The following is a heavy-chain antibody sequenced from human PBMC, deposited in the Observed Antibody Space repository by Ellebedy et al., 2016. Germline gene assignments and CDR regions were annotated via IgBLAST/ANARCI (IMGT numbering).Heavy chain of an antibody. CDR1: GFTFSEYH. CDR3: ARDLGYIGIVVVTAGYYFDY. V-gene: IGHV3-11*01. Sequence: GESLKISXAASGFTFSEYHMSWIRQAPGKGLECVSYISSSGSTTYYADSVKGRFTISRDNAKNSLYLQMNSLRAEDTAVYYCARDLGYIGIVVVTAGYYFDYWGQGTLVTVSS. CDR2: ISSSGSTT. D-gene: IGHD2-21*02. J-gene: IGHJ4*02.